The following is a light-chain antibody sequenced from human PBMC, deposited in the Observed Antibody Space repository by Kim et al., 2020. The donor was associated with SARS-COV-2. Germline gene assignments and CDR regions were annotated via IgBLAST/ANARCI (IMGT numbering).Light chain of an antibody. J-gene: IGLJ2*01. CDR3: NSRDSNDNVV. CDR1: RLRSYY. Sequence: VALGQTVRNKCQGERLRSYYATGYQQKPGQAPILVIYGKNNWPAGIPDRFSGSSSGKTASLTITGTQAGDEADYYCNSRDSNDNVVFGGGTQLTVL. V-gene: IGLV3-19*01. CDR2: GKN.